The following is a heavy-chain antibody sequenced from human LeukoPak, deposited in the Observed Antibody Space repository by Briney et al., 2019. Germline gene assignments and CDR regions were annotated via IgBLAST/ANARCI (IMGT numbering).Heavy chain of an antibody. J-gene: IGHJ4*02. Sequence: ASVKVSCKASGYTFTSYYMHWVRQAPGQGLEWMGIINPSGGSTSYAQKFQGRVTMTRDTSTSTVYMELSSLRSEDTAVYYCARLSGRVVCSAGSCYIDSWGQGTLVTVSS. CDR2: INPSGGST. D-gene: IGHD2-15*01. CDR1: GYTFTSYY. CDR3: ARLSGRVVCSAGSCYIDS. V-gene: IGHV1-46*01.